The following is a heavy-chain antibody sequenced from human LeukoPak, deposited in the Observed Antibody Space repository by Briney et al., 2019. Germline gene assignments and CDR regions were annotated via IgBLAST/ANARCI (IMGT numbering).Heavy chain of an antibody. CDR1: GGSISSYY. J-gene: IGHJ4*02. CDR3: ARSGSGYLRYYFDY. CDR2: IYYSGST. D-gene: IGHD5-12*01. V-gene: IGHV4-59*01. Sequence: SETLSLTCTVPGGSISSYYWSWIRQPPGKGLEWMGYIYYSGSTNYNPSLKSRVTISVDTSKNQFSLELSSVTAADAAVYYCARSGSGYLRYYFDYWGQGTLVTVSS.